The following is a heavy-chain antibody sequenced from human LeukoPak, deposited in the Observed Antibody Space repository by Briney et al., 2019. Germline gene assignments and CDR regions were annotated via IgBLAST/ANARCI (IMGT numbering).Heavy chain of an antibody. Sequence: GGSLRLSCAASGFTFSRFGMHWVRQAPGQGLEWVAFVRYDGSNKYYADSVKGRFTISRDNSKNTLYLQMNSLRAEDTAVYYCTKEGLPSGSSWSAWFDPWGQGTLVTVSS. CDR1: GFTFSRFG. D-gene: IGHD3-10*01. CDR2: VRYDGSNK. V-gene: IGHV3-30*02. J-gene: IGHJ5*02. CDR3: TKEGLPSGSSWSAWFDP.